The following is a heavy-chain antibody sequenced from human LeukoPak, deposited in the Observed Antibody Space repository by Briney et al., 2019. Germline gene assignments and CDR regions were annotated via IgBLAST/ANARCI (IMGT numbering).Heavy chain of an antibody. V-gene: IGHV1-18*01. CDR1: GYTFTNYD. D-gene: IGHD1-26*01. J-gene: IGHJ4*02. CDR2: ISAYNDNT. CDR3: AREHSGSYSQPLDYFDY. Sequence: ASVKVSCKASGYTFTNYDISWVRQAPGQGLEWMGWISAYNDNTNYAQKLQGRVTMTTDTSTSTAYMELRSLRSDDTAVYYCAREHSGSYSQPLDYFDYWGQGTPVTVSS.